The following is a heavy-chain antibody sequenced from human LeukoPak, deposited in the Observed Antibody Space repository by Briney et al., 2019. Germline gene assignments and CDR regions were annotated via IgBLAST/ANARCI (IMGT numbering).Heavy chain of an antibody. J-gene: IGHJ4*02. CDR1: GGTFRSYT. CDR2: IIPILGIA. Sequence: SVQVSCHASGGTFRSYTISWVRPAPGQGLEWMGRIIPILGIANYAQKFQGRVTITADKSTSTAYMELSSLRTEDTAVYYCARDPVEMATNNEEVVDYWGQGTLVTVSS. CDR3: ARDPVEMATNNEEVVDY. D-gene: IGHD5-24*01. V-gene: IGHV1-69*04.